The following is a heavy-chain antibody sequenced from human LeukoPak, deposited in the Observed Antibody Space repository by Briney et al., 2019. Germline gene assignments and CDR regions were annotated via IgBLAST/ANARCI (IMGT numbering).Heavy chain of an antibody. V-gene: IGHV3-23*01. D-gene: IGHD3-22*01. CDR1: GFTFSSYA. CDR2: ISGSGGST. CDR3: AKARLLTYYYDSSGYLFDY. J-gene: IGHJ4*02. Sequence: GGSLRLSCAASGFTFSSYAMSWVRQAPGKGLEWVPAISGSGGSTYYADSVKGRFTISRDNSKNTLYLQMNSLRAEDTAVYYCAKARLLTYYYDSSGYLFDYWGQGTLVTVSS.